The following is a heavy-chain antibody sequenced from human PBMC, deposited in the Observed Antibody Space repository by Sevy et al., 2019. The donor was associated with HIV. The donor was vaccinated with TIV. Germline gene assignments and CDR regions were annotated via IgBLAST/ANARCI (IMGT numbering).Heavy chain of an antibody. V-gene: IGHV3-30-3*01. CDR3: ARWISGYDSNLFDY. CDR1: GFTFSSHA. D-gene: IGHD5-12*01. Sequence: EGSLRLSCAASGFTFSSHAMHWVLQAPGKELEWVAVISYDGSNKYYADSVKGRFTISRDNSKNTLYLQMNSLRAEDTAVYYCARWISGYDSNLFDYWGQGTLVTVSS. CDR2: ISYDGSNK. J-gene: IGHJ4*02.